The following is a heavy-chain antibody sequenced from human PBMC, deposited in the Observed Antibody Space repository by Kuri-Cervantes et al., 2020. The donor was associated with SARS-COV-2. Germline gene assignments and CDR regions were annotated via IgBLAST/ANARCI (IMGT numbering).Heavy chain of an antibody. Sequence: LRLSCAISGDSVSSNSAAWNWIRQSPSRGLEWLGRTYYRSKWYNDYAVSVKSRITINPDTSKNQSSLQLNSVTPEDTAVYYCARDPTVAVHWYFDLWGRGTLVTVSS. CDR1: GDSVSSNSAA. V-gene: IGHV6-1*01. CDR3: ARDPTVAVHWYFDL. CDR2: TYYRSKWYN. D-gene: IGHD6-19*01. J-gene: IGHJ2*01.